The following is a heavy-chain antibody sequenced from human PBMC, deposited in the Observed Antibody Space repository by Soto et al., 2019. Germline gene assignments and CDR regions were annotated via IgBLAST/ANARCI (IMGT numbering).Heavy chain of an antibody. D-gene: IGHD2-2*01. CDR3: AVDCSSTSCYHYYYYGMDV. CDR1: GFTFTSSA. V-gene: IGHV1-58*01. J-gene: IGHJ6*02. Sequence: GASVKFSCKASGFTFTSSAVQWVRQARGQRLEWIGWIVVGSGNTNYAQKFQERVTITRDMSTSTAYMELSSLRSEDTAVYYCAVDCSSTSCYHYYYYGMDVWGQGTTVTVSS. CDR2: IVVGSGNT.